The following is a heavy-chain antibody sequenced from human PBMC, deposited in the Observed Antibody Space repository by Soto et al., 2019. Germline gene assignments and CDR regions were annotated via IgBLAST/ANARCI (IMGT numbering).Heavy chain of an antibody. V-gene: IGHV3-30*18. CDR2: ISYDGSNK. CDR3: AKAATIFSYYYYMDV. J-gene: IGHJ6*03. CDR1: GFTFSSYG. D-gene: IGHD3-3*01. Sequence: GGSLRLSRAASGFTFSSYGMHWVRQAPGKGLEWVAVISYDGSNKYYADSVKGRFTISRDNSKNTLYLQMNSLRAEDTAVYYCAKAATIFSYYYYMDVWGKGTTVTVSS.